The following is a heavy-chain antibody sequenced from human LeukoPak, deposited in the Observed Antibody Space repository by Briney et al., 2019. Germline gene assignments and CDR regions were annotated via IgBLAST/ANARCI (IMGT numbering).Heavy chain of an antibody. Sequence: GESLKISCKGSGYSFTSYWIGWVRQMPSKGLEGIWIIYPGESDTRYSPSFQGQVTISAAKSISTAYLQWSSLKASDTAMYYCARLNIVVVPAARANYYYYYMDVWGKGTTVTVSS. CDR2: IYPGESDT. CDR3: ARLNIVVVPAARANYYYYYMDV. D-gene: IGHD2-2*01. J-gene: IGHJ6*03. V-gene: IGHV5-51*01. CDR1: GYSFTSYW.